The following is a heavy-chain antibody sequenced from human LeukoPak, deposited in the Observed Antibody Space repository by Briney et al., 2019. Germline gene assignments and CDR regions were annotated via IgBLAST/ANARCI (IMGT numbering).Heavy chain of an antibody. V-gene: IGHV3-13*01. CDR3: ARADSGWYAFDY. CDR2: IGTAGDT. J-gene: IGHJ4*02. D-gene: IGHD6-19*01. CDR1: GFTFSSYD. Sequence: GGSLRPSCAASGFTFSSYDMHWVRQATGKGLEWVSAIGTAGDTYYPGSVKGRFTISRENAKNSLYLQMNSLRAGDTAVYYCARADSGWYAFDYWGQGTLVTVSS.